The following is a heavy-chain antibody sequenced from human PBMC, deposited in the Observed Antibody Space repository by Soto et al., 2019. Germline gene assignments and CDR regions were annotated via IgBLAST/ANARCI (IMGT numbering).Heavy chain of an antibody. D-gene: IGHD1-26*01. CDR1: GYTLTVLS. J-gene: IGHJ1*01. CDR3: ATRPVGSEYFQH. Sequence: ASVKLSCKVSGYTLTVLSMQCGRQAPGKGLEWMGGFDPEDGETSYAQKIQVRVTMTEDTSTDTAYMELSSLRSEDTAVYYCATRPVGSEYFQHWGQDTLVTVSS. CDR2: FDPEDGET. V-gene: IGHV1-24*01.